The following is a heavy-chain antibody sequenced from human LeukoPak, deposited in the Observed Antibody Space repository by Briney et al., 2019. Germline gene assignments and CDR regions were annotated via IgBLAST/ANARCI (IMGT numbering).Heavy chain of an antibody. Sequence: GGSLRLSCAASGFTFDDYAMHWVRQAPGKGLEWVSGISWNSGSIGYADSVKGRFTISRDNAKNSLYLQMNSLRAEDMALYYCAKPVSYGYYFDYWGQGTLVTVSS. D-gene: IGHD5-18*01. V-gene: IGHV3-9*03. J-gene: IGHJ4*02. CDR1: GFTFDDYA. CDR3: AKPVSYGYYFDY. CDR2: ISWNSGSI.